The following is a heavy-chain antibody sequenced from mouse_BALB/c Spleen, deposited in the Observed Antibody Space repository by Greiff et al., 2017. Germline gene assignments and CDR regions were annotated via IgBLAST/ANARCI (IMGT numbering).Heavy chain of an antibody. D-gene: IGHD4-1*01. CDR3: ARTGTFAMDY. CDR2: ISYSGST. V-gene: IGHV3-2*02. J-gene: IGHJ4*01. CDR1: GYSITSDYA. Sequence: EVQLQESGPGLVKPSQSLSLTCTVTGYSITSDYAWNWIRQFPGNKLEWMGYISYSGSTSYNPSLKSRISITRDTSKNQFFLQLNSVTTEDTATYYCARTGTFAMDYWGQGTSVTVSS.